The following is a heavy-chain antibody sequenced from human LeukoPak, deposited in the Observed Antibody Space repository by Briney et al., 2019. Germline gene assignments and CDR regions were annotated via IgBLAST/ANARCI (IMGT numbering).Heavy chain of an antibody. CDR3: ARGRYSFTLNFDY. CDR1: GFTFSSYA. CDR2: ISSNGGST. D-gene: IGHD5-18*01. Sequence: PGGSLRLSCAASGFTFSSYAMHWVRQAPGKGLECVSAISSNGGSTYYANSVKGRFTISRDNSKNTLYLQMGSLRAEDMAVYYCARGRYSFTLNFDYWGQGTLVTVSS. V-gene: IGHV3-64*01. J-gene: IGHJ4*02.